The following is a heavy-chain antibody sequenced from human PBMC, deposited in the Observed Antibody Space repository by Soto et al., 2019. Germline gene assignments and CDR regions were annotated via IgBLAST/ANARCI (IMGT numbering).Heavy chain of an antibody. D-gene: IGHD5-18*01. Sequence: SATLSLTCTVSGGSISSGGYYWSWIRQHPGKGLEWIGYIYYSGSTYYNPSLKSRVTISVDTSKNQFSLKLSSVTAADTAVYYCARGDTAMEYFDYWGQGTLVTVSS. J-gene: IGHJ4*02. CDR3: ARGDTAMEYFDY. V-gene: IGHV4-31*03. CDR2: IYYSGST. CDR1: GGSISSGGYY.